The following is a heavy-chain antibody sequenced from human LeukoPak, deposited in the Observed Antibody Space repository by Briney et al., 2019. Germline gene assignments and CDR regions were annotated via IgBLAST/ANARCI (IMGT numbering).Heavy chain of an antibody. V-gene: IGHV4-31*03. D-gene: IGHD4-17*01. CDR1: GGSISSGGYY. J-gene: IGHJ5*02. CDR3: ARLNYGDYVSWFDP. CDR2: IYYSGST. Sequence: PSQTLSLTCTVSGGSISSGGYYWSWIRQHPGKGLEWIGYIYYSGSTYYNPSLKSRVTISVDTSKNQFSLKLSSVTGADTAVYYCARLNYGDYVSWFDPWGQGTLVTVSS.